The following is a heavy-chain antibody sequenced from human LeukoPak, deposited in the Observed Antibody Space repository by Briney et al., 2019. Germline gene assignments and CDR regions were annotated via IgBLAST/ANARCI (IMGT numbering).Heavy chain of an antibody. CDR3: ARGRGYCSSSSCYDFDY. V-gene: IGHV5-51*01. J-gene: IGHJ4*02. CDR1: GYSSTNHW. D-gene: IGHD2-2*01. Sequence: GESLKISCTGSGYSSTNHWIAWVRQMPGKGLEWMGIIYPGDSETTYSPSFQGQVTISGDKSITTTYLQWSSLKASDTAMYYCARGRGYCSSSSCYDFDYWGQGTLVTVSS. CDR2: IYPGDSET.